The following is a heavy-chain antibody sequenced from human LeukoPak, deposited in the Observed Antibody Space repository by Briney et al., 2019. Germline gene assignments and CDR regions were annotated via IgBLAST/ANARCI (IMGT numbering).Heavy chain of an antibody. J-gene: IGHJ4*02. CDR3: ARGYCSSTSCYPFDY. CDR1: EFTFSSYS. Sequence: GGSLRLSCAASEFTFSSYSMNWVRQAPGKGLEWVSYISSSSSYIYYADSVKGRFTISRDNAKNSLYLQMNSLRAEDTAVYYCARGYCSSTSCYPFDYWGQGTLVTVSS. D-gene: IGHD2-2*01. V-gene: IGHV3-21*05. CDR2: ISSSSSYI.